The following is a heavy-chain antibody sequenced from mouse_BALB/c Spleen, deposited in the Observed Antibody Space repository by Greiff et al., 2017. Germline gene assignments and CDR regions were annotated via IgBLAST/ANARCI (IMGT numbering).Heavy chain of an antibody. J-gene: IGHJ2*01. CDR3: ARELTSHFDY. D-gene: IGHD4-1*01. CDR1: GFTFTDYY. V-gene: IGHV7-3*02. CDR2: IRNKANGYTT. Sequence: EVQLVESGGGLVQPGGSLRLSCATSGFTFTDYYMSWVRQPPGKALEWLGFIRNKANGYTTEYSASVKGWFTISRDNSQSILYLQMNTLRAEDSATYYCARELTSHFDYWGQGTTLTVSS.